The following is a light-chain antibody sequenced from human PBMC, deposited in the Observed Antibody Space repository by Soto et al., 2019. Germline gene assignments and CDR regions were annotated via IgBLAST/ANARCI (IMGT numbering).Light chain of an antibody. CDR2: EGS. CDR3: CSYAGSSTLYV. J-gene: IGLJ1*01. V-gene: IGLV2-23*01. CDR1: SGDVGSNNL. Sequence: QSALTQPASVSGSPGQSITISCTGTSGDVGSNNLVSWYQQHPGKAPKLMIYEGSKRPSGVSNRFSGSKSGNTASLTISGLQAEDEADYYCCSYAGSSTLYVFGTGTKVTVL.